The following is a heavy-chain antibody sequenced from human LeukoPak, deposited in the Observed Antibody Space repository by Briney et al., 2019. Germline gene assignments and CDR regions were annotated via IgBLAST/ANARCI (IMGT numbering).Heavy chain of an antibody. V-gene: IGHV3-23*01. D-gene: IGHD6-19*01. CDR3: AKDFGSGWYEVWFDL. CDR1: GLIFSSYA. CDR2: ISCCGGNT. Sequence: GGSLSLFCAACGLIFSSYAMRWVREARGKGREWVSSISCCGGNTYYAHSVKGRFTISRDNSKNTLYLQMNSLRAEDTAVYYCAKDFGSGWYEVWFDLWPRETLVSVSS. J-gene: IGHJ5*02.